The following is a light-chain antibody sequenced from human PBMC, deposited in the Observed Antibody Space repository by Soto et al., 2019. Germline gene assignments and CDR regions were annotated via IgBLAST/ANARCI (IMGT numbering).Light chain of an antibody. Sequence: ETVMTQSPATLSVSPGERATLSCRASQNISNNLAWYQQKPGRSPRLLIYGASTRATAIPARFSGSGPGTEFTLTISSLQSEDFAVYYCQQYDYWPPYTFGQGTKLEMK. CDR1: QNISNN. CDR2: GAS. CDR3: QQYDYWPPYT. J-gene: IGKJ2*01. V-gene: IGKV3-15*01.